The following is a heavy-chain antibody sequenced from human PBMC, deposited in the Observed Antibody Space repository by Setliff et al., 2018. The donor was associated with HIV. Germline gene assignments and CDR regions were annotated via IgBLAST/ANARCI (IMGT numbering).Heavy chain of an antibody. CDR3: ARDARWLQFPYFDY. CDR2: INHSGST. V-gene: IGHV4-34*01. J-gene: IGHJ4*01. D-gene: IGHD5-12*01. CDR1: GGSFSGYY. Sequence: PSETLSLTCAVYGGSFSGYYWSWIRQPPGKGLEWIGEINHSGSTNYNPSFRSRVTISVDSSKNQFSLKLSSVTAADTAVYYCARDARWLQFPYFDYWGQGTLVTVSS.